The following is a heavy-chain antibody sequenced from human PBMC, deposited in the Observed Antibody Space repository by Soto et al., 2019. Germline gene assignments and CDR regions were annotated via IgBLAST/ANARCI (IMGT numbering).Heavy chain of an antibody. Sequence: PSETLSLTCTVSGAPVSSETHFWTWIRQPPGKGLEWIGYMYYSGITNSNPALKSRVTLSVDRSRNQFSLSPNSVTAADTAVYYCAREDMSGTYYFDYWGPGTQVTVSS. V-gene: IGHV4-61*01. J-gene: IGHJ4*02. CDR1: GAPVSSETHF. D-gene: IGHD1-26*01. CDR3: AREDMSGTYYFDY. CDR2: MYYSGIT.